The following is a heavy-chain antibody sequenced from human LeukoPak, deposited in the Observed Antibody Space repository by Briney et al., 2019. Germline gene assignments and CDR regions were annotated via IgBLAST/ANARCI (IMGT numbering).Heavy chain of an antibody. CDR1: GFTFSSYA. J-gene: IGHJ4*02. CDR2: ISYDGSNK. CDR3: ARASRGYYYGPGSYWGPPDY. Sequence: GGSLRLSCAASGFTFSSYAMHWVRQAPGKGLEWVTVISYDGSNKYYADSVKGRFTISRDNSKNTLYLQVNSLRVEDTAVYYCARASRGYYYGPGSYWGPPDYWGQGTLVTVSS. D-gene: IGHD3-10*01. V-gene: IGHV3-30-3*01.